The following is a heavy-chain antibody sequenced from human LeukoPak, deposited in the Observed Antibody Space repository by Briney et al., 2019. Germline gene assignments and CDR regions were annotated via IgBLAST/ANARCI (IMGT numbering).Heavy chain of an antibody. CDR2: INPNSGGT. J-gene: IGHJ4*02. V-gene: IGHV1-2*02. CDR3: ARSGADNWNYEFDY. D-gene: IGHD1-7*01. Sequence: ASVKVSCKASGYTFTGYYMHWVRQAPGQGLEWMGWINPNSGGTNYAQKFQGRVTMTKDTSISTAYMELSRLRSDDTAVYYCARSGADNWNYEFDYWGQGTLVTVSS. CDR1: GYTFTGYY.